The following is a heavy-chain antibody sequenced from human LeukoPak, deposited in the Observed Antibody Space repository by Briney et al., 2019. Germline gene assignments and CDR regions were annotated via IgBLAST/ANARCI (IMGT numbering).Heavy chain of an antibody. CDR3: AKGLYYYDSSGPIDY. CDR1: GFTFDDYA. V-gene: IGHV3-9*01. J-gene: IGHJ4*02. CDR2: ISWNSGSI. D-gene: IGHD3-22*01. Sequence: GGSLRLSCAASGFTFDDYAMHWVRHAPGKGLEWVSGISWNSGSIGYADSVKGRFTISRDNAKNSLYLQMNSLRAEDTALYYCAKGLYYYDSSGPIDYWGQGTLVTVSS.